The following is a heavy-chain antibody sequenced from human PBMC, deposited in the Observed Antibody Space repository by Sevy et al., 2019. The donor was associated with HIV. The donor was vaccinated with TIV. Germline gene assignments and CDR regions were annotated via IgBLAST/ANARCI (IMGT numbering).Heavy chain of an antibody. Sequence: GGSLRLSCAASGFTFSSYSMNWVRQAPGKGLECVSYISSSSSTIYYADSVKGRFTISRDNAKNSLYLQMNSLRDEDTAVYYCARDLKFTYCSSTSCYKGLYYYGMDVWGQGTTVTVSS. CDR1: GFTFSSYS. CDR2: ISSSSSTI. J-gene: IGHJ6*02. CDR3: ARDLKFTYCSSTSCYKGLYYYGMDV. V-gene: IGHV3-48*02. D-gene: IGHD2-2*02.